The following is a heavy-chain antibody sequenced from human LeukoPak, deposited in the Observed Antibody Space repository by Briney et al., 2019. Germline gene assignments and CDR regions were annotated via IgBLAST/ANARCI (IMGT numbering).Heavy chain of an antibody. CDR3: AREGPINCSSTSCYTYYYYYYMDV. CDR2: IYYSGST. D-gene: IGHD2-2*02. CDR1: GGSISSYY. V-gene: IGHV4-59*12. J-gene: IGHJ6*03. Sequence: MSSETLSLTCTVSGGSISSYYWSWIRQPPGKGLEWIGYIYYSGSTNYNPSLKSRVTISVDTSKNQFSLKLSSVTAADTAVYYCAREGPINCSSTSCYTYYYYYYMDVWGKGTTVTVSS.